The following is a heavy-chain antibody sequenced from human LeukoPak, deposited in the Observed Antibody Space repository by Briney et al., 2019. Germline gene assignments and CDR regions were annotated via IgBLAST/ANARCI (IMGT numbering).Heavy chain of an antibody. J-gene: IGHJ4*02. V-gene: IGHV1-46*01. Sequence: ASVKVSCKASRYTFTSYYMHWVRQAPGQGLEWMGIINPSGGSTSYAQKFQGRVTVTRDTSTSTVYMELSSLRSEDTAVYYCAREFIRAFDYWGQGTLVTVSS. CDR2: INPSGGST. CDR1: RYTFTSYY. CDR3: AREFIRAFDY. D-gene: IGHD3-16*01.